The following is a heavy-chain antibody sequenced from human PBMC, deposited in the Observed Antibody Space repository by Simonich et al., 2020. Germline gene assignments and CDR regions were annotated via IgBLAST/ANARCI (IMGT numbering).Heavy chain of an antibody. CDR2: ISAYNGNT. J-gene: IGHJ4*02. CDR3: ARASRGTWWYYYFDY. Sequence: QVQLVQSGAEVKKPGASVKVSCKASGYTFTSYGISWVRQAPGQGLEWMGGISAYNGNTNYAQKRQGRVTMTPDTSTSTAYMELRSLRSDDTAVYYCARASRGTWWYYYFDYWGQGTLVTVSS. CDR1: GYTFTSYG. D-gene: IGHD2-15*01. V-gene: IGHV1-18*01.